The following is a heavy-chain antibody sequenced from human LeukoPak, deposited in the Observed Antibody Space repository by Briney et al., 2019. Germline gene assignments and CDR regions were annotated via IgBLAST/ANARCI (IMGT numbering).Heavy chain of an antibody. CDR3: ARGIRSSIYKDTASWWFAP. D-gene: IGHD3-3*02. J-gene: IGHJ5*02. CDR2: MNPNSGNT. Sequence: GASVKVSCKASGYTFTSYDINWVRQATGQGLEWMGWMNPNSGNTGYAQKFQGRVTMTRSTSISTAYMELSSLRSEDTAVYYCARGIRSSIYKDTASWWFAPGGQEPLVPVP. V-gene: IGHV1-8*01. CDR1: GYTFTSYD.